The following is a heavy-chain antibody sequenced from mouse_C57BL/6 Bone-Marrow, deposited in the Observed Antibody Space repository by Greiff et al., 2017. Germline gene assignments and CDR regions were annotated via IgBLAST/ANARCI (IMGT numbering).Heavy chain of an antibody. Sequence: VQLQQSGPVLVKPGASVKMSCKASGYTFTDYYMNWVKQSHGKSLEWIGVINPYNGGTSYNQKFKGKATLTVDKSSSTAYMELNSLTSEDSAVYYCARGNGYPGAYWGQGTLVTGSA. CDR2: INPYNGGT. V-gene: IGHV1-19*01. CDR3: ARGNGYPGAY. CDR1: GYTFTDYY. D-gene: IGHD2-2*01. J-gene: IGHJ3*01.